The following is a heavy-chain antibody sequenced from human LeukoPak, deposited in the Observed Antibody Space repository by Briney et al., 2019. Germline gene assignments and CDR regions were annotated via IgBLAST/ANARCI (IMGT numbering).Heavy chain of an antibody. J-gene: IGHJ5*02. CDR2: IDPRDSYT. V-gene: IGHV5-10-1*01. D-gene: IGHD2-8*02. Sequence: PGESLQISCRASGYSFSTFWITWVRQMPGKGLEWMGRIDPRDSYTNYSPSFEGHVSISVDKSISTAYLQWSGLKASDTAIYYCARVYCTAATCDNWLDPWGQGTLVTVSS. CDR3: ARVYCTAATCDNWLDP. CDR1: GYSFSTFW.